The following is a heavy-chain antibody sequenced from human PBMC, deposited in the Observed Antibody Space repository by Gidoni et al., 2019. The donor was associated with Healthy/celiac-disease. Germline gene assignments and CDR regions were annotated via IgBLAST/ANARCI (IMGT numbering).Heavy chain of an antibody. CDR3: ARDHIAAYNFDY. D-gene: IGHD6-6*01. Sequence: EVQLVESGGGWVQPGGSLRLSCAASGFTFSSYSMNWVRQPPGKGLEWVSYAASVTGRFTISRDNAKNSLYLQMNSLRDEDTAVYYCARDHIAAYNFDYWGQGTLVTVSS. V-gene: IGHV3-48*02. J-gene: IGHJ4*02. CDR1: GFTFSSYS.